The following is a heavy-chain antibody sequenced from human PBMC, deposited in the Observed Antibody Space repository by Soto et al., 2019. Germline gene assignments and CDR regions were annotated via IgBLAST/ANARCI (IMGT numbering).Heavy chain of an antibody. Sequence: PSETLSLTCTVSGGSIGSYYWSWIRQPPGKGLEWIGYIYYSGSTNYNPSLKSRVTISVDTSKNQFSLKLSSVTAADTAVYYCARLAYCGGDCTRIDYWGQGTLVTVSS. CDR1: GGSIGSYY. D-gene: IGHD2-21*02. CDR3: ARLAYCGGDCTRIDY. V-gene: IGHV4-59*01. J-gene: IGHJ4*02. CDR2: IYYSGST.